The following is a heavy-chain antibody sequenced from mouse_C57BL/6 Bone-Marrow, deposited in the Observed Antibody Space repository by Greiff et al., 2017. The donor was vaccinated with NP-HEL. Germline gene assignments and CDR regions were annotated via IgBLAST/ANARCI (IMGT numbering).Heavy chain of an antibody. D-gene: IGHD2-4*01. CDR1: GFSLTSYG. CDR3: ASIYYDYGAY. J-gene: IGHJ3*01. CDR2: IWSGGST. V-gene: IGHV2-2*01. Sequence: QVQLKQSGPGLVQPSQSLSITCTVSGFSLTSYGVHWVRQSPGKGLEWLGVIWSGGSTDYNAAFISRLSISKDNSKSQVFFKMNSLQADDTAIYYCASIYYDYGAYWGQGTLVTVSA.